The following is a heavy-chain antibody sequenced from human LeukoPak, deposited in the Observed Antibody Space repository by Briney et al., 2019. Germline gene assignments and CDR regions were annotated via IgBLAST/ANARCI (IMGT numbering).Heavy chain of an antibody. CDR3: FYYYDSSGIDY. D-gene: IGHD3-22*01. CDR1: GGSISSYY. J-gene: IGHJ4*02. CDR2: ISSSSSYI. Sequence: PSETLSLTCTVSGGSISSYYWSWIRQPPGKGLEWVSSISSSSSYIYYADSVKGRFTISRDNAKNSLYLQMNSLRAEDTAVYYCFYYYDSSGIDYWGQGTLVTVSS. V-gene: IGHV3-21*01.